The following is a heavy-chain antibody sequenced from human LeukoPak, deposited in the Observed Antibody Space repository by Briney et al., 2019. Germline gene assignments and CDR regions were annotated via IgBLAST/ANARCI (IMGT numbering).Heavy chain of an antibody. CDR2: ISYDGSNK. D-gene: IGHD6-13*01. CDR1: GFTFSNYG. CDR3: ARGIIPQQPFDY. J-gene: IGHJ4*02. V-gene: IGHV3-30*19. Sequence: PGGSLRLSCAASGFTFSNYGMHWVRQAPGKGLEWVAVISYDGSNKYYADSVKGRFTISRDNSKNTLYLQMNSLRAEDTAVYYCARGIIPQQPFDYWGQGTLVTVSS.